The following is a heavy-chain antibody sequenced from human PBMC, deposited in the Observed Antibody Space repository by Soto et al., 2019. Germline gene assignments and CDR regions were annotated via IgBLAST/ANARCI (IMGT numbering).Heavy chain of an antibody. Sequence: QLLESGGGLVQPGGSLRLSCAGSGFTFSNYALTWVRQAPEKGLEWVSAIDEGGGATSYAVSVRGRFTISRDNSRSTVYLQMNNLRAEDTAVYYCAKESERHFDFDFWGQGTLVTVSS. J-gene: IGHJ4*02. V-gene: IGHV3-23*01. CDR1: GFTFSNYA. CDR3: AKESERHFDFDF. CDR2: IDEGGGAT.